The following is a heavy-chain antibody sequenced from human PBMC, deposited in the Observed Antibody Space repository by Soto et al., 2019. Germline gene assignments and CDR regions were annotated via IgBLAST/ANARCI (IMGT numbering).Heavy chain of an antibody. CDR3: ARGGYGGNSKDSFYI. CDR2: IYPGDSDT. CDR1: GYTFTTYW. J-gene: IGHJ3*02. Sequence: GESLKISCKGSGYTFTTYWIGWVRQMPGKGLEWMGIIYPGDSDTTYSPSFQGQVTISADKSISTAHLQWRSLKASDTAMYYCARGGYGGNSKDSFYIWGPGTMVTVSS. V-gene: IGHV5-51*03. D-gene: IGHD4-17*01.